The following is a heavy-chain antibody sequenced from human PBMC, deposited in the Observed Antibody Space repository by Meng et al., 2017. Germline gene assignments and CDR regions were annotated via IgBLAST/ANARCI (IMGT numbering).Heavy chain of an antibody. Sequence: LVGSGGGLIQPGGSLRLSCAASGFTFRDYYMTWIRQAPGKGLEWVSSISTTGSSIYYADSVKGRFSISRDNAENSLYLQINSLRVEDTAVYYCARDHGFLNWFDPWGQGTLVTSPQ. D-gene: IGHD2/OR15-2a*01. CDR3: ARDHGFLNWFDP. V-gene: IGHV3-11*04. CDR1: GFTFRDYY. J-gene: IGHJ5*02. CDR2: ISTTGSSI.